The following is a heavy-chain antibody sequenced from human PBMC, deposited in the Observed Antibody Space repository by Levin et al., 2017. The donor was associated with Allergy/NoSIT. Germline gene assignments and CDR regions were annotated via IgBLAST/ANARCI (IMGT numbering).Heavy chain of an antibody. V-gene: IGHV3-74*01. CDR2: ITLDVPGT. D-gene: IGHD2-2*01. CDR1: GFTFSKYY. Sequence: PGGSLRLSCAASGFTFSKYYMHWVRQVPGKGLEWVSRITLDVPGTYYADSVKGRFTISRDNAKETLYLQMNSLRAEDTAFYYCARGGCSATSCLDIWGQGILVTVSS. CDR3: ARGGCSATSCLDI. J-gene: IGHJ4*02.